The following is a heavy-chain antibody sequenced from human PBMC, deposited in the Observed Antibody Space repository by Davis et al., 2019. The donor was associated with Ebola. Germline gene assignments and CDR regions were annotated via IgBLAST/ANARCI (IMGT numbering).Heavy chain of an antibody. Sequence: PGGSLRLSCAASGFTFSSYGMNWVRQAPGKGLEWVSYISSSGSTIYYADSVKGRFTISRDNAKNSLYLQMNSLRAEDTAVYYCARGPYYYYYGMDVWGQGTTVTVSS. J-gene: IGHJ6*02. V-gene: IGHV3-48*04. CDR1: GFTFSSYG. CDR2: ISSSGSTI. CDR3: ARGPYYYYYGMDV.